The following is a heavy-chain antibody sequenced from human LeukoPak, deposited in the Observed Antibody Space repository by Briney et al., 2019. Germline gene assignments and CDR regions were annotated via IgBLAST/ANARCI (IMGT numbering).Heavy chain of an antibody. CDR3: ARSLLWFGREDDC. Sequence: GGSLRLSCAASGFTFSSYEMNWVRQAPGKGLEWVSYISSSSSTIYYADSVKGRFTISRDNAKNSLYLQMNSLSAEDTAVYYCARSLLWFGREDDCWGQGTLVTVSS. D-gene: IGHD3-10*01. CDR2: ISSSSSTI. CDR1: GFTFSSYE. J-gene: IGHJ4*02. V-gene: IGHV3-48*03.